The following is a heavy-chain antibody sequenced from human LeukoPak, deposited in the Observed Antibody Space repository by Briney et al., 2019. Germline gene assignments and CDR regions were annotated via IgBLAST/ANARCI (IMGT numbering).Heavy chain of an antibody. CDR3: PRDGGYDYYYYYYYMDV. V-gene: IGHV3-21*01. Sequence: GGSLRLSCAASGFTFSRYSMNWVRQAPGKGLEWVSSISSSSSYIYYADSVKGRFTISRDNAKNSLYLQMNSLRAEDTAVYYCPRDGGYDYYYYYYYMDVWGKGTTVTVSS. D-gene: IGHD5-12*01. CDR1: GFTFSRYS. J-gene: IGHJ6*03. CDR2: ISSSSSYI.